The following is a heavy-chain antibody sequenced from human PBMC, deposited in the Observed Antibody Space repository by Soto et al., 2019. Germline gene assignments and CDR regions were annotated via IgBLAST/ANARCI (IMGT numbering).Heavy chain of an antibody. CDR2: IWYDGINK. V-gene: IGHV3-33*01. J-gene: IGHJ5*02. Sequence: GGSLRLSCAACGFTFSSYCIHWVRQAPGKGLEWVAVIWYDGINKYYADSVKGRFTISRENSKNTLYLQMNSLRAEDTAVYYCARDLVVVARGWFDPWGQGRLAAFSS. D-gene: IGHD2-15*01. CDR3: ARDLVVVARGWFDP. CDR1: GFTFSSYC.